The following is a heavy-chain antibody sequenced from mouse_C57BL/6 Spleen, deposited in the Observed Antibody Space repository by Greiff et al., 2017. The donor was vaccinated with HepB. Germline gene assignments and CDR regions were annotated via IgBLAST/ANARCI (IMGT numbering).Heavy chain of an antibody. Sequence: QVHVKQSGAELVRPGSSVKLSCKASGYTFTSYWMHWVKQRPIQGLEWIGNIDPSDSETHYNQKFKDKATLTVDKSSSTAYMQLSSLTSEDSAVYYCARRGVYGYDFYAMDYWGQGTSVTVSS. CDR3: ARRGVYGYDFYAMDY. J-gene: IGHJ4*01. CDR2: IDPSDSET. D-gene: IGHD2-2*01. CDR1: GYTFTSYW. V-gene: IGHV1-52*01.